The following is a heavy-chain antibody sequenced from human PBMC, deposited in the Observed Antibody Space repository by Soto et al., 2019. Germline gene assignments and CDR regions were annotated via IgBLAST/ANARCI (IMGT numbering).Heavy chain of an antibody. J-gene: IGHJ4*02. CDR3: ATINRQWLAFDY. CDR1: GDSISGNNYY. CDR2: FYYGGST. V-gene: IGHV4-39*01. D-gene: IGHD6-19*01. Sequence: PSETLSLTCTVSGDSISGNNYYRGWVRQPPGKGLEWIGSFYYGGSTYYNPSLKSRVIISVDTSKSQFSLTLTSVTAADTAVYYCATINRQWLAFDYWGQGALVAVSS.